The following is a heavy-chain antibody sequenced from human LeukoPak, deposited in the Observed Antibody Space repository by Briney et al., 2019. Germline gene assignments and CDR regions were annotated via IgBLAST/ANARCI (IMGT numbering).Heavy chain of an antibody. D-gene: IGHD2-21*02. CDR1: GGSISSDDYY. CDR3: ARLLVTSLVNWFDP. J-gene: IGHJ5*02. CDR2: ITYSGST. V-gene: IGHV4-30-4*01. Sequence: SETLSLTCTVSGGSISSDDYYWSWIRQPPGKGLEWIGHITYSGSTDYSPSLRSRVTMSVDTSKNQFSLKLSSVTAADTAVYYCARLLVTSLVNWFDPWGQGTLVIVSS.